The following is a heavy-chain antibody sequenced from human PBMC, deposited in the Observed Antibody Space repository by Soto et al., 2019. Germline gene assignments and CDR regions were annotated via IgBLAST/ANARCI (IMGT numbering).Heavy chain of an antibody. CDR3: ARDLALVDSPMIVVGPHDY. D-gene: IGHD3-22*01. Sequence: PGGSLRLSWAAAGGTCGGHGGSWVRQAPGKGLEWVASIKENTSVKYYVDSVKGRFTISRDNAKNSLYLQMNSLRAEDTAVYYCARDLALVDSPMIVVGPHDYWGQGTLVTVSS. CDR2: IKENTSVK. V-gene: IGHV3-7*01. J-gene: IGHJ4*02. CDR1: GGTCGGHG.